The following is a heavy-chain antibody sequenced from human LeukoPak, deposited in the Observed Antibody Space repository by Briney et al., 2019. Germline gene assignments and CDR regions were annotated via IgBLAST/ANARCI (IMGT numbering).Heavy chain of an antibody. CDR3: ARGGGYSGYDPVYYFDY. J-gene: IGHJ4*02. D-gene: IGHD5-12*01. CDR2: INPNSGGT. Sequence: ASVKVSCKASGYTFTGYYMHWVRQAPGQGLEWMGWINPNSGGTNYAQKFQGWVTMTRDTSISTAYMELSRLRSDDTAVYYCARGGGYSGYDPVYYFDYWGQGTLVTVSS. V-gene: IGHV1-2*04. CDR1: GYTFTGYY.